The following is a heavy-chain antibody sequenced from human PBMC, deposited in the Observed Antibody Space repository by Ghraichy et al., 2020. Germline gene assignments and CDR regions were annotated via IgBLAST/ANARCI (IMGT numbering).Heavy chain of an antibody. J-gene: IGHJ4*02. CDR2: INPSGGST. D-gene: IGHD3-22*01. CDR1: GYTFTSYY. CDR3: ARFLYYYDSSGPSGFDY. Sequence: ASVKVSCKASGYTFTSYYMHWVRQAPGQGLEWMGIINPSGGSTSYAQKFQGRVTMTRDTSTSTVYMELSSLRSEDTAVYYCARFLYYYDSSGPSGFDYWGQGTLVTVSS. V-gene: IGHV1-46*01.